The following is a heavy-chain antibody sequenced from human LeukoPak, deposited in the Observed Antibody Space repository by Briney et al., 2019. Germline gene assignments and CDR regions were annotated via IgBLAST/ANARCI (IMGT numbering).Heavy chain of an antibody. J-gene: IGHJ4*02. CDR1: GFTFSNYA. V-gene: IGHV3-23*01. D-gene: IGHD5-12*01. CDR3: AKAGGYSGLQHFDY. CDR2: ISGSGART. Sequence: GGSLRLSCAASGFTFSNYAMSWVRQAPGKGLEWVSGISGSGARTDYADFVKGRFTISRDNSKNTLYLQMNSLRAEDTAVYYCAKAGGYSGLQHFDYWGQGTLVTVSS.